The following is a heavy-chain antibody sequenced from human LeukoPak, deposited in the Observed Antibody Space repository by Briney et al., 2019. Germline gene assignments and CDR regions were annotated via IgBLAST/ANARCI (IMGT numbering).Heavy chain of an antibody. Sequence: KPSETLSLTCTVSGYSISSGYYWGWIRQPPGKGLEWIGSIYHSGSTYYNPSLKSRVTISVDTSKNQFSLKLSSVNAADTAVYYYSRLTSHCSGGGYDPDYWGQGTLVTVSS. CDR2: IYHSGST. CDR1: GYSISSGYY. V-gene: IGHV4-38-2*02. J-gene: IGHJ4*02. CDR3: SRLTSHCSGGGYDPDY. D-gene: IGHD2-15*01.